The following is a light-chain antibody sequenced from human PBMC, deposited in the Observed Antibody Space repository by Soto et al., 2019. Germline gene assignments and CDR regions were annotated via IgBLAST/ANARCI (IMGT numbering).Light chain of an antibody. CDR2: KVS. CDR3: MQGTRWSPIT. CDR1: QSLVYSDGNTY. J-gene: IGKJ5*01. V-gene: IGKV2-30*01. Sequence: DVVMTQSPLSLPVTLGQPASISCRSSQSLVYSDGNTYLNWFQQRPGQSPRRLIYKVSNRDSGVRDRFSGSGSGTDFTLKISRVESEDVGVYYYMQGTRWSPITFGQGTRLEIK.